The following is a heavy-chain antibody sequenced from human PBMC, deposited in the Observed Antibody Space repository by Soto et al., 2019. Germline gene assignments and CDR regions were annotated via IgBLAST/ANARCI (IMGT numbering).Heavy chain of an antibody. D-gene: IGHD1-1*01. CDR1: GVTFGDNP. CDR3: TTGRGRDGAQPFDY. J-gene: IGHJ4*02. V-gene: IGHV3-15*01. Sequence: EVQVEESGGGLVKPGGSLRLSCAVSGVTFGDNPINWVRQAPGKGLEWVGRLKSKTDGGATDFAAPVRGRFTISRDDSKSTLNLQMDNLRIEDTAVYYCTTGRGRDGAQPFDYWGQGTLVTVSS. CDR2: LKSKTDGGAT.